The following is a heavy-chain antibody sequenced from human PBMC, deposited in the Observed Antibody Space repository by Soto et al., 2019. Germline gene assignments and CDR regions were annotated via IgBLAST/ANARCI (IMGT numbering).Heavy chain of an antibody. Sequence: GGSLRLSCAASGFTFSDYYMSWIRQAPGKGLEYISYISSSSVSTNYADSVKGRFTISRDNAKNSLYLQMSSLRAEDTAVYYCARDRGGYDRLYYYHGMDVWGPGTTVTVSS. V-gene: IGHV3-11*06. CDR1: GFTFSDYY. CDR3: ARDRGGYDRLYYYHGMDV. D-gene: IGHD5-12*01. J-gene: IGHJ6*02. CDR2: ISSSSVST.